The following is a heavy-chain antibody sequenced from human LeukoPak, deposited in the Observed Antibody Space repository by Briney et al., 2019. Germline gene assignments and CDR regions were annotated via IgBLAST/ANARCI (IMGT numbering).Heavy chain of an antibody. D-gene: IGHD6-6*01. CDR2: INPNSGDT. V-gene: IGHV1-2*02. Sequence: ASVKVSCKASGYTFTGYYMSWVRQAPGQGLEWMGWINPNSGDTNYAQKFQGRVTMTRDSSIRTAYMELSRLRSDDTAVYYCARVIGSSSSPLDYWGQGTLVTVSS. CDR3: ARVIGSSSSPLDY. J-gene: IGHJ4*02. CDR1: GYTFTGYY.